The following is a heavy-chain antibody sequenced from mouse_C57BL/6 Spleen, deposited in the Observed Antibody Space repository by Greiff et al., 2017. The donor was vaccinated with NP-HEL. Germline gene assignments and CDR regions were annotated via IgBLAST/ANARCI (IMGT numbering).Heavy chain of an antibody. D-gene: IGHD2-1*01. CDR1: GYSITSGYY. V-gene: IGHV3-6*01. CDR2: ISYDGSN. CDR3: ASGRVYGNYLVYFDY. Sequence: EVKLQESGPGLVKPSQSLSLTCSVTGYSITSGYYWNWIRQFPGNKLEWMGYISYDGSNNYNPSLKNRISITRDTSKNQFFLKLNSVTTEDTATYYCASGRVYGNYLVYFDYWGQGTTLTVSS. J-gene: IGHJ2*01.